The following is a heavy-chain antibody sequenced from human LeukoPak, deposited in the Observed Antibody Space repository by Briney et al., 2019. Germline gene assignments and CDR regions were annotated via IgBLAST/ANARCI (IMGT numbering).Heavy chain of an antibody. CDR3: ASDMGANDYYYYYGMDV. CDR1: GGSFSGYY. J-gene: IGHJ6*02. V-gene: IGHV4-34*01. Sequence: SETLSLTCAVYGGSFSGYYWSWIRQPPGKGPEWIGEINHSGSTNYNPSLKSRVTISVDTSKNQFSLKLSSVTAADTAVYYCASDMGANDYYYYYGMDVWGQGTTVTVSS. CDR2: INHSGST. D-gene: IGHD1-26*01.